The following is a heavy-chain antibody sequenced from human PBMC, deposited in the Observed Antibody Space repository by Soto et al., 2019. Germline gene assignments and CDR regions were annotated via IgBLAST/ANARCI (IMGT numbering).Heavy chain of an antibody. CDR2: ISSSSSCI. J-gene: IGHJ5*02. V-gene: IGHV3-21*01. Sequence: GGSLRLSCAASGFTFISYSMNWVRQAPGKGLEWVSSISSSSSCIYYADSVKGRFTISRDNAKNSLYLQMNSLRAEDTAVYYCARAPTQKTEYTWFDPWGQGTLVTVSS. CDR3: ARAPTQKTEYTWFDP. D-gene: IGHD3-10*01. CDR1: GFTFISYS.